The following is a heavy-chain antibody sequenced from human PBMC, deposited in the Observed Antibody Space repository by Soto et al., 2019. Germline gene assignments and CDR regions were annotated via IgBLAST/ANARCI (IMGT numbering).Heavy chain of an antibody. J-gene: IGHJ4*02. CDR3: AAEFGANSA. V-gene: IGHV1-69*02. D-gene: IGHD7-27*01. CDR1: GGTFSSYT. Sequence: QVQLVQSGAEVKKPGSSVKVSCKASGGTFSSYTINWVRQAPGQGLEWVGRIIPILGIAKNAQKFQGRVTITADKSTSTAYMELSSLRSEDTAVYYFAAEFGANSAWGQGTLVTVSS. CDR2: IIPILGIA.